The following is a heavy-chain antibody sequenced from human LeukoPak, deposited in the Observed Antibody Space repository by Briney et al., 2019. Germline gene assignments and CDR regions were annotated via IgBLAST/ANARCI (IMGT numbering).Heavy chain of an antibody. J-gene: IGHJ5*01. D-gene: IGHD3-22*01. Sequence: GGSLRLSCAASGITFGNFALSWVRQAPGQGLEWVSTIIGGGTSKFYADSVKGRFTISRDNSKNTVFLQMNSLSTEDTAVYSCFTGSAYYYDSWGQGTLVTVSS. V-gene: IGHV3-23*01. CDR1: GITFGNFA. CDR3: FTGSAYYYDS. CDR2: IIGGGTSK.